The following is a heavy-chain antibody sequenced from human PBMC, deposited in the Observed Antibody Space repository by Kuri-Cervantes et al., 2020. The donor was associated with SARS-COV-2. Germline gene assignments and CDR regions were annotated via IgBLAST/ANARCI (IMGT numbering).Heavy chain of an antibody. V-gene: IGHV4-30-4*01. J-gene: IGHJ2*01. Sequence: SETLSLTCIVSGDSMDSVYYYWSWIRQPPGKGLEWIGYTLYSGSPYYNPSLKSRVTISVDTSKNQFSLKLSSVTAADTAVYYCARVRYCSSTSCRLGWYFDLWGRGTLVTVSS. CDR3: ARVRYCSSTSCRLGWYFDL. CDR2: TLYSGSP. CDR1: GDSMDSVYYY. D-gene: IGHD2-2*01.